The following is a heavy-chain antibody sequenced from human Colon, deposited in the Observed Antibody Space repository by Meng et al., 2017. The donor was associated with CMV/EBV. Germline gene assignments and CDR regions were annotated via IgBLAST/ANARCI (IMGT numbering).Heavy chain of an antibody. V-gene: IGHV3-7*01. D-gene: IGHD2-8*01. J-gene: IGHJ4*02. Sequence: GESLKISCAASGSSFSSYRMIWVRRAPGKGLEWVAKTTEDGSDKYYVDSVKGRFTIFRDNATNSVYLQMNSLRAEDTAVYYCASTGPLYGLYFCYWGQGTLVTVSS. CDR2: TTEDGSDK. CDR1: GSSFSSYR. CDR3: ASTGPLYGLYFCY.